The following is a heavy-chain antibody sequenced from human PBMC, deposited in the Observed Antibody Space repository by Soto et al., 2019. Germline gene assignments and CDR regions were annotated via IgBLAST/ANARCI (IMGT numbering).Heavy chain of an antibody. CDR2: IWYDGSNK. CDR1: GFTFSSYG. D-gene: IGHD3-10*01. CDR3: ARDLVRGVIQYYFDY. Sequence: PGGSLRLSCAASGFTFSSYGMHWARQAPGKGLEWVAVIWYDGSNKYYADSVKGRFTISRDNSKNTLYLQMNSLRAEDTAVYYCARDLVRGVIQYYFDYWGQGTLVTVSS. J-gene: IGHJ4*02. V-gene: IGHV3-33*01.